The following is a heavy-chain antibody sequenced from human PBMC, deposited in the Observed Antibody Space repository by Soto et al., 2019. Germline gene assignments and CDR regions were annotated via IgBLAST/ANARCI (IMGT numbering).Heavy chain of an antibody. J-gene: IGHJ4*02. CDR3: TKEYIVGTTWGYFES. D-gene: IGHD1-26*01. CDR1: GLIFSTYG. CDR2: ISNDGSNE. V-gene: IGHV3-30*18. Sequence: VQLVESGGGVVQPGGSLRLSCAASGLIFSTYGMHWVRPVPGKGLEWVAHISNDGSNEHNADSVKGRFTVSRDNAKHTLSLQLTSLRSEDTAVYYCTKEYIVGTTWGYFESWGQGTLVTVSS.